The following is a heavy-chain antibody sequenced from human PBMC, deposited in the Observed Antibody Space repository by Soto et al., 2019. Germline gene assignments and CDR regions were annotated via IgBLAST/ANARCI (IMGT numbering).Heavy chain of an antibody. CDR3: ARGRWSSGSAFDI. J-gene: IGHJ3*02. D-gene: IGHD2-15*01. V-gene: IGHV4-31*03. CDR1: GGSISSGGYY. CDR2: IYYSGST. Sequence: QVQLQESGPGLVKPSQTLSLTCTVSGGSISSGGYYWSWIRQHPGKGLEWIGYIYYSGSTYYNPSLKSRVTISVETSKNQFSLKLSSVTAADTAVYYCARGRWSSGSAFDIWGQGTMVTVSS.